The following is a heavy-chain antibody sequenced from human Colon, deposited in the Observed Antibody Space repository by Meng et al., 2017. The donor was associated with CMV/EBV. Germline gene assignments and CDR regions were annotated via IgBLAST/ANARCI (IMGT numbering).Heavy chain of an antibody. V-gene: IGHV4-59*01. CDR1: GGSLNNYH. CDR3: ARRSVSGPPVGWFDP. J-gene: IGHJ5*02. D-gene: IGHD5-12*01. Sequence: GSLRLSCTVSGGSLNNYHWTWIRQPPGKGLEWIGYIFHTGSTKYNPSLKSRVTMSLDPSKNQFSLNLSSVTAADTAVYYCARRSVSGPPVGWFDPWGQGTLVTVSS. CDR2: IFHTGST.